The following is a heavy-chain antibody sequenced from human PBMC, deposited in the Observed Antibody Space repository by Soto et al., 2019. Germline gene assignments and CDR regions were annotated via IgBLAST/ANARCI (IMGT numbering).Heavy chain of an antibody. CDR2: ISAYNGNT. Sequence: QVQLVQSGAEVKKPGASVKVSCKTSGYTFTNFGLSWVRQAPGQGLEWMGWISAYNGNTNYAQNFQGRVTMTTDTATSKAYIELRSLRSDDTAVYCRARGGTPIDYWGQGTLVTVSS. D-gene: IGHD3-16*01. CDR1: GYTFTNFG. CDR3: ARGGTPIDY. V-gene: IGHV1-18*01. J-gene: IGHJ4*02.